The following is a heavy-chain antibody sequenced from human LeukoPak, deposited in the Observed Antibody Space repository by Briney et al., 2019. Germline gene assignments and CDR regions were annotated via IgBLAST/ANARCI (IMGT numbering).Heavy chain of an antibody. CDR1: GFTFSTYW. Sequence: GGSLRLSCAASGFTFSTYWMQWVRQAPGRGLVWVSRINTDGSSTTYADSVKGRFTISRDNAKNSLYLQMKSLRDEDTAVYYCARDEGYSGYVQDYWGQGTLVTVSS. V-gene: IGHV3-74*01. D-gene: IGHD5-12*01. J-gene: IGHJ4*02. CDR2: INTDGSST. CDR3: ARDEGYSGYVQDY.